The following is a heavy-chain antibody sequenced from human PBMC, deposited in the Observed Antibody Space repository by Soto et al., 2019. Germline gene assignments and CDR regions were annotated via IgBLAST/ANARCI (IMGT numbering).Heavy chain of an antibody. CDR3: ATSRTPNWNWALHYGLEV. CDR1: GYSVSSNSAA. V-gene: IGHV6-1*01. Sequence: PSQTLSLTCAISGYSVSSNSAAWNWIRQSPSRGPEWLGRTYYRSKWYNDYAVSVKSRITINPDTSKNQFSLQLNSVTPEDTAVYYCATSRTPNWNWALHYGLEVWGQGTTVTVSS. J-gene: IGHJ6*02. CDR2: TYYRSKWYN. D-gene: IGHD1-1*01.